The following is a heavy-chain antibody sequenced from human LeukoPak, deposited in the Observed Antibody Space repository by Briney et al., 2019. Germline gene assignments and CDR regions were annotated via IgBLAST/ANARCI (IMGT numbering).Heavy chain of an antibody. D-gene: IGHD4-17*01. V-gene: IGHV3-48*04. J-gene: IGHJ5*02. CDR3: VTAPMSTPTPPS. CDR2: ISSSGSTI. Sequence: GGSLRLSCAASGFTFSSYSMNWVRQAPGKGLEWVSYISSSGSTIHYADSVKGRFTISRDNAKNSLFLQISSLRAEDTAVYYCVTAPMSTPTPPSWGQGTLVTVSS. CDR1: GFTFSSYS.